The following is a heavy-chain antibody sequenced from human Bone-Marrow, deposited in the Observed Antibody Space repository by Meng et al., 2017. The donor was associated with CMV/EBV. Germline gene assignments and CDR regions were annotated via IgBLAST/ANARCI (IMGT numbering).Heavy chain of an antibody. CDR3: ARDAVAGSDPKVLYNWFDP. CDR2: ISYDGDHK. Sequence: GESLKISCAASGFTFSSYAMYWVRQAPGKGLEWLTFISYDGDHKYYADSVKGRFTLSRDNSKNMVYLQMNSLRAEDTAVYYCARDAVAGSDPKVLYNWFDPWGQGTLVTVSS. CDR1: GFTFSSYA. J-gene: IGHJ5*02. V-gene: IGHV3-30-3*01. D-gene: IGHD2-21*02.